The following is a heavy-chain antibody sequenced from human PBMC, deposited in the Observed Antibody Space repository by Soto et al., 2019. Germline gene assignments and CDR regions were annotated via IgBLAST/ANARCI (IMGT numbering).Heavy chain of an antibody. CDR2: ISYDGSYR. J-gene: IGHJ2*01. CDR3: AREWDRGGGSYLGKFDL. Sequence: QEQLVESGGGVVQPGRSLRLSCAASGFALTPYAMHWVRQAPGKGLEWVAIISYDGSYRSYGDSVKGRFTISRDYSETALYLQMDTLRSEDTAVYYCAREWDRGGGSYLGKFDLWCRGTLVTVSS. CDR1: GFALTPYA. V-gene: IGHV3-30-3*01. D-gene: IGHD1-26*01.